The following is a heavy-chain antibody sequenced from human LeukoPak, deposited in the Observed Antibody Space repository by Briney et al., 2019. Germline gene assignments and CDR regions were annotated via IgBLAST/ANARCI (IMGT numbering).Heavy chain of an antibody. CDR1: GLSFTTYW. D-gene: IGHD2-8*01. J-gene: IGHJ4*02. CDR3: TRRQWTAYAIGDY. V-gene: IGHV5-51*01. CDR2: IYPGDSET. Sequence: GESLKISCKGSGLSFTTYWIAWVRQMPGKGLEWMGIIYPGDSETRYNPAFQGQVTISANKSNTTAYLQWSSLKASDTAIYYCTRRQWTAYAIGDYWGQGTLVTVSS.